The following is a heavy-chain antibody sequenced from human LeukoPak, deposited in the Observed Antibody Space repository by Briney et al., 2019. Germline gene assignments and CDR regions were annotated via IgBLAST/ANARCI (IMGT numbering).Heavy chain of an antibody. CDR3: ATDGAGFDT. CDR2: IKQDGSEK. J-gene: IGHJ5*02. Sequence: GGSLRLSCAASGFTFSIYWMSWVRQAPGKGLEWVANIKQDGSEKYYVDSVKGRFTMSRDNAKNSLYLQMNSLRAEDTAVYYCATDGAGFDTWGQGVLVTVSS. CDR1: GFTFSIYW. V-gene: IGHV3-7*03.